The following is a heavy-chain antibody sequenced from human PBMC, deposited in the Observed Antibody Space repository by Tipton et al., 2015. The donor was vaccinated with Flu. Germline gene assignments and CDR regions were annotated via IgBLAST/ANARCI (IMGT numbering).Heavy chain of an antibody. CDR2: IHHTGTT. D-gene: IGHD4-11*01. J-gene: IGHJ5*01. CDR1: GFTFDDYG. V-gene: IGHV4-38-2*01. Sequence: TLSLTCAASGFTFDDYGMHWVRQPPGKGLEWIGNIHHTGTTYYNPSLRSRVNIIRDRSKNQFSLNLSFVTAADTAVYYCARRDYSNYVSVPKNWFDSWGQGILVTVSS. CDR3: ARRDYSNYVSVPKNWFDS.